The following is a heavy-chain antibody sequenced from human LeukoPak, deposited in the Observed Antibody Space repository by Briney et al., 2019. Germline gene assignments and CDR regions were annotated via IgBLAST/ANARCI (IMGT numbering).Heavy chain of an antibody. CDR2: INHSGST. J-gene: IGHJ6*03. V-gene: IGHV4-34*01. CDR1: GGSFSGYY. CDR3: ARGYRGYCSSTSCQALIYYYYYMDV. D-gene: IGHD2-2*03. Sequence: PSETLSLTCAVYGGSFSGYYWSWIRQPPGKGLEWIGEINHSGSTNYNPSLKSRVTISVDTSKNQFSLKLSPVTAADTAVYYCARGYRGYCSSTSCQALIYYYYYMDVWGKGTTVTVSS.